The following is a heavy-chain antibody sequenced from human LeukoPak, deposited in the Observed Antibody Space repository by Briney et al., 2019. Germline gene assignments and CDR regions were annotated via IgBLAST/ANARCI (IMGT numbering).Heavy chain of an antibody. J-gene: IGHJ4*02. Sequence: GGSLRLSCAASGFTFSSYAMSWVGQAPGKGLEWVSAISGSGGSTYYADSVKGRFTISRDNSKNTLYLQMNSLRAEDTAVYYCAKCGQQLVLVDYWGQGTLVTVSS. V-gene: IGHV3-23*01. CDR2: ISGSGGST. CDR3: AKCGQQLVLVDY. D-gene: IGHD6-13*01. CDR1: GFTFSSYA.